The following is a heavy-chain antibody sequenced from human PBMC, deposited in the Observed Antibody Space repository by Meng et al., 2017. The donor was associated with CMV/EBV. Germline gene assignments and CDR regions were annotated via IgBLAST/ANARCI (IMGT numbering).Heavy chain of an antibody. CDR3: ARDRTMVRGVHGMDV. Sequence: GSLRLSCTVSGGSISSSSYYWGWIRQPPGKGLEWIGSIYYSGSTYYNPSLKSRVTISVDTSKNQFSLKLSSVTAADTAVYYCARDRTMVRGVHGMDVWGQGTTVTVSS. D-gene: IGHD3-10*01. CDR1: GGSISSSSYY. V-gene: IGHV4-39*07. J-gene: IGHJ6*02. CDR2: IYYSGST.